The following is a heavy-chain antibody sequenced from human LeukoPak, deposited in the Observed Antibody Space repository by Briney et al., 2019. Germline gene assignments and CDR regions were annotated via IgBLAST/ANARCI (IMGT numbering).Heavy chain of an antibody. V-gene: IGHV3-21*01. CDR2: ISSSSSYI. CDR1: GFTFSSYS. Sequence: GSLLLSCAASGFTFSSYSMNWVRQAPGKGLEWVSSISSSSSYIYYAASVKGRFTISRDNAKNSLYLQMNSLRAEDTAVYYCAREGTDYYDSSGYYYYYGMDVWGQGTTVTVSS. CDR3: AREGTDYYDSSGYYYYYGMDV. J-gene: IGHJ6*02. D-gene: IGHD3-22*01.